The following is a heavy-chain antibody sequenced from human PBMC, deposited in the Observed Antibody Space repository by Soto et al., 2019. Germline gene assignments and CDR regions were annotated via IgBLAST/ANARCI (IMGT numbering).Heavy chain of an antibody. Sequence: EVQLVESGGGLVQPGGSLRLSCAASGFTFSTYWMSWVRQAPGKGLEWVANIKQDGSDKYYVDSVKGRFTISRDNAKNSLYLQMTGLRAEDTAVYYCARVKSLAGHYWGQGTLVTVSS. J-gene: IGHJ4*02. CDR1: GFTFSTYW. CDR2: IKQDGSDK. V-gene: IGHV3-7*05. CDR3: ARVKSLAGHY. D-gene: IGHD2-15*01.